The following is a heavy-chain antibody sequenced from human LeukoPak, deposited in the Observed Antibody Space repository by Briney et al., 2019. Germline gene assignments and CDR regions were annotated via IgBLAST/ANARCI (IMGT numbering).Heavy chain of an antibody. Sequence: SETLSLTCTVSGGSISTSSYYWDWIRQPPGKGLEWIGSIYYSGSTYYNPSLKSRVTISVDTSKNQFSLKLSSVTAADTAVYYCARQTYLLHWYLGLWGRGTLVTVSS. J-gene: IGHJ2*01. CDR3: ARQTYLLHWYLGL. CDR2: IYYSGST. CDR1: GGSISTSSYY. V-gene: IGHV4-39*01.